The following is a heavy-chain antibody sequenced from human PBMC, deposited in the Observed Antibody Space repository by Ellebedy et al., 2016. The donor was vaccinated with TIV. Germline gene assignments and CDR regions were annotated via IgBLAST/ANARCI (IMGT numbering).Heavy chain of an antibody. CDR3: ARSYKRTARDAFDI. Sequence: MPGGSLRLSCAVKGGSFNGYFWSWIRQSPGKGLEWLGEINPSGTANYNPSLKSRVTISVDTSKNQFSLKLSSVTAADTAVYYCARSYKRTARDAFDIWGQGTMVTVSS. CDR2: INPSGTA. V-gene: IGHV4-34*01. CDR1: GGSFNGYF. D-gene: IGHD1-14*01. J-gene: IGHJ3*02.